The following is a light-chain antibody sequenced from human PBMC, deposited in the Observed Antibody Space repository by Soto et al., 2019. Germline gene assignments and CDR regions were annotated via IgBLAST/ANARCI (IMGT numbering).Light chain of an antibody. J-gene: IGKJ2*01. Sequence: EIVMTQSPATLSVSPGERATLSCRASQSVSNNLAWYQQKAGQAPRLLIYGASIRATGIPDRFSGSGSGTEFTLTISSLQSEDFATYYCQQSYSIFMYTFGQGTKLEIK. V-gene: IGKV3-15*01. CDR1: QSVSNN. CDR3: QQSYSIFMYT. CDR2: GAS.